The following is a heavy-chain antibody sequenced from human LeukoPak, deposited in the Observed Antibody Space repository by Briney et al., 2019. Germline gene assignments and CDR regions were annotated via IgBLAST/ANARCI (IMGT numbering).Heavy chain of an antibody. D-gene: IGHD6-19*01. CDR1: GYTFTGYY. CDR2: INPNSGGT. J-gene: IGHJ4*02. Sequence: ASVKVSCKASGYTFTGYYMRWVRQAPGQGLEWMGWINPNSGGTNYAQKFQGRVTMTRDTSISTAYMELSGLRPDDTAVYYCARAVEASSGSDYWGQGTLVTVSS. CDR3: ARAVEASSGSDY. V-gene: IGHV1-2*02.